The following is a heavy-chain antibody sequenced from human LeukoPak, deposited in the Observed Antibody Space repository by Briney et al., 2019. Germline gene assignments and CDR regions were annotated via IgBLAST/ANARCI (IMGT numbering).Heavy chain of an antibody. J-gene: IGHJ3*02. Sequence: GGSLRLSCAASGFTFTSYSMNWVRQAPGKGLELVANIRQDGLEKHHVDSVKGRFTIIRDNAKNSLFLQMNNLRADDTAVYYCASGKMVEGSSALDMWGQGTMVTVSS. CDR2: IRQDGLEK. D-gene: IGHD2-2*01. V-gene: IGHV3-7*03. CDR3: ASGKMVEGSSALDM. CDR1: GFTFTSYS.